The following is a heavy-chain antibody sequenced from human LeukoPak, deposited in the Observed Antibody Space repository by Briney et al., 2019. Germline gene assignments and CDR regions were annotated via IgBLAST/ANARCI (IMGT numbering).Heavy chain of an antibody. CDR2: IHHSRNS. CDR1: GASVTDYY. V-gene: IGHV4-59*02. J-gene: IGHJ5*02. D-gene: IGHD7-27*01. Sequence: SETLSLTFPVSGASVTDYYWSWIRQSPGKGLEWISYIHHSRNSHYNPSLSSRFTTSLDTPKTQFSLNLISVTAADTAVYYCTRGHWGLQSWSQGTLVTVSS. CDR3: TRGHWGLQS.